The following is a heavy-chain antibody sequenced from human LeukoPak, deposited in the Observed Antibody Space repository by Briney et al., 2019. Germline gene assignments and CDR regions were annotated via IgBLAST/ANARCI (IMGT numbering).Heavy chain of an antibody. CDR2: IYYSGST. D-gene: IGHD2-21*02. Sequence: SETLSLTCTVSGGSISSYYWSWIRQPPGKGLEWIGYIYYSGSTNYNPSLKSRVTISVDTSKNQFSLKLSSVTAADTAVYYCARARKYCGGDCYSDYFDYWGQGTLVTVSS. CDR3: ARARKYCGGDCYSDYFDY. J-gene: IGHJ4*02. CDR1: GGSISSYY. V-gene: IGHV4-59*12.